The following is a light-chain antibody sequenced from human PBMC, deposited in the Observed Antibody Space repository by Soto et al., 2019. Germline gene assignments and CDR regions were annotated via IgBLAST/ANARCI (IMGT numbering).Light chain of an antibody. CDR2: GTS. J-gene: IGKJ5*01. Sequence: EIELKQSPGTLSLSPGERATLSCRASQSVSSTYLAWYQQKPGQAPRLLIYGTSSRATGIPDRFSGSGSGTDFTLTISRLEPEDFAVYYCQQSDTFGQGTRLEIK. CDR1: QSVSSTY. CDR3: QQSDT. V-gene: IGKV3-20*01.